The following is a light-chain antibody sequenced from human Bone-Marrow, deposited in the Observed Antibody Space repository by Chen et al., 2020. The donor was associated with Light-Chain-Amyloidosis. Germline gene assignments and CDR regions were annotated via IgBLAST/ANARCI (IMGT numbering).Light chain of an antibody. CDR1: NIGSTS. CDR2: DDS. CDR3: QVWDRSSDRPV. Sequence: YVLTQPSSVSVAPGKTATIACGGNNIGSTSVHWYQQTPGQAPLLVVYDDSDRPSGIPERLSGANSGSTATLTISRVEAGDEADYYCQVWDRSSDRPVFGGGTKLTVL. V-gene: IGLV3-21*03. J-gene: IGLJ3*02.